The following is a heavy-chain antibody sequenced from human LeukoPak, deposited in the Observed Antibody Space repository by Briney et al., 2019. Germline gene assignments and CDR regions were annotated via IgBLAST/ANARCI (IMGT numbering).Heavy chain of an antibody. CDR2: INHSRGT. D-gene: IGHD3-22*01. Sequence: SVTLSLTCAVYGGSFSGYYWSWMRQPPGKGLEWIREINHSRGTEYNPSLKSRVTISVDTSKNQFSLELSSVTAADTAVYYCAREKAYFDGSGNYYGGGFDYWGQGTLVTVSS. CDR1: GGSFSGYY. CDR3: AREKAYFDGSGNYYGGGFDY. J-gene: IGHJ4*02. V-gene: IGHV4-34*01.